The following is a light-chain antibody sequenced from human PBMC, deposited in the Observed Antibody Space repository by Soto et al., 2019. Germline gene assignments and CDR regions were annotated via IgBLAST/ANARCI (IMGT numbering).Light chain of an antibody. J-gene: IGKJ5*01. CDR1: QSVLTK. CDR2: GAS. V-gene: IGKV3-15*01. CDR3: QQYDTWPSIT. Sequence: EIVMTQSPATLSVSPGEGTTLSCRARQSVLTKLAWYQQKAGQAPRLLNYGASTRATGVSDRFSGSGSGTEYTLTISGLQSDDFAVYYCQQYDTWPSITFGQGTRLEIK.